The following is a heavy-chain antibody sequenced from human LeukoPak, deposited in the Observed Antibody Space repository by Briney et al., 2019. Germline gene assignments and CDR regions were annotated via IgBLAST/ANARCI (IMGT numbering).Heavy chain of an antibody. Sequence: PSETLSLTCTVSGGSISSGGYYWSWIRQPPGKGLEWIGYIYHSGSTNYNPSLKSRVTISVDTSKNQFSLKLSSVTAADTAVYYCARDDAYNWNDGWFDPWGQGTLVTVSS. CDR3: ARDDAYNWNDGWFDP. D-gene: IGHD1-20*01. CDR2: IYHSGST. J-gene: IGHJ5*02. V-gene: IGHV4-30-2*01. CDR1: GGSISSGGYY.